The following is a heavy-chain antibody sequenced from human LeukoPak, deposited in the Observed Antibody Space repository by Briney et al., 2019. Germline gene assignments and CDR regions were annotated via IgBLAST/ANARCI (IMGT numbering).Heavy chain of an antibody. D-gene: IGHD4-23*01. CDR2: ISAYNGNT. Sequence: ASLKVSCKASGYTFTSYGISWVRQAPGQGLEWMGWISAYNGNTNYAQKLQGRVTMTTDTSTSTAYMELRSLRSDDTAVYYCARDNDYGGKRGDNWFDPWGQGTLVTVSS. J-gene: IGHJ5*02. CDR3: ARDNDYGGKRGDNWFDP. CDR1: GYTFTSYG. V-gene: IGHV1-18*01.